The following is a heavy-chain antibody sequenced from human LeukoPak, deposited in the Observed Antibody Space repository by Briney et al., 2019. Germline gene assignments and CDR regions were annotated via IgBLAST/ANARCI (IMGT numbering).Heavy chain of an antibody. D-gene: IGHD6-19*01. CDR3: ARKKGSGWHFDY. Sequence: PSETLSLTCTVSGCSISSYYWSWIRQPPGKGLEWIGYIYFSGTTNYNPSPKSRLTTSVNTSHNQFSLKLSSVTAADPAVYYRARKKGSGWHFDYWGQGALVTVSS. V-gene: IGHV4-59*01. J-gene: IGHJ4*02. CDR1: GCSISSYY. CDR2: IYFSGTT.